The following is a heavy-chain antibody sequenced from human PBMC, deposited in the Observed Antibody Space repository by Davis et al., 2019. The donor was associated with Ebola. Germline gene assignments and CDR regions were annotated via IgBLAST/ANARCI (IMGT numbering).Heavy chain of an antibody. J-gene: IGHJ6*04. CDR3: ARGMSGADPYGLVV. D-gene: IGHD3-16*01. CDR1: GYTFTYYD. CDR2: INPNSGNT. Sequence: ASVKVSCKTSGYTFTYYDINWVRQATGQGLELMGWINPNSGNTGYAQKFQGRVTMTRDTSTSTVYMELSSLRSEDTAVYYCARGMSGADPYGLVVWGKGTTVTVSS. V-gene: IGHV1-8*01.